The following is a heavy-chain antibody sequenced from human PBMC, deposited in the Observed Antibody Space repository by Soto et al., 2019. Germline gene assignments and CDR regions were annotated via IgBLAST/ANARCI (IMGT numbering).Heavy chain of an antibody. J-gene: IGHJ4*02. V-gene: IGHV3-30*18. CDR3: AKDWAGGRTNSALDF. CDR1: RFTFSDSG. D-gene: IGHD1-26*01. Sequence: GGSLRLSCAPARFTFSDSGMHWVRQAPGKGLQWLATISHHGIRTHYADSLMARFTISRDNFKKLVYLHLIGLRVDDTAIYDGAKDWAGGRTNSALDFWGQGTAVTVSS. CDR2: ISHHGIRT.